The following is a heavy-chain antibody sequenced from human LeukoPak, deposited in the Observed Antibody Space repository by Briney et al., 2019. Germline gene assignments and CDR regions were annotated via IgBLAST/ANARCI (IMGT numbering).Heavy chain of an antibody. V-gene: IGHV5-51*01. CDR2: IYPGDSDT. Sequence: GESLKISCKGSGYSFTSYWIGWVRQMPGKGLEWMGIIYPGDSDTRYSPSFQGQVTISADKSISTAYLQWSSLKASDTAMYYCARQGSITMIDGAFDTWGQGTMVTVSS. J-gene: IGHJ3*02. D-gene: IGHD3-22*01. CDR1: GYSFTSYW. CDR3: ARQGSITMIDGAFDT.